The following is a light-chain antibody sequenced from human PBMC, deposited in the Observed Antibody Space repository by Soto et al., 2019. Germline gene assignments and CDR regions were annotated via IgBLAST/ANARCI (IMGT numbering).Light chain of an antibody. Sequence: ETVLTQSPGTLSLSPGETATLSCRASESIRSNSLAWHEQKPGQPPRLLIYGASNRATDIPDRFSGSGSGTDFTLTITRLESEDFAVYDCQQYENSPITFGQGTRLDIK. CDR1: ESIRSNS. V-gene: IGKV3-20*01. CDR3: QQYENSPIT. J-gene: IGKJ5*01. CDR2: GAS.